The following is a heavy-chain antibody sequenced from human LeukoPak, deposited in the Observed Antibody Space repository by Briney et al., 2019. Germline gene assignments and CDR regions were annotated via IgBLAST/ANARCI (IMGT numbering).Heavy chain of an antibody. CDR3: ARVASGDYSPFDY. CDR2: IYTSGST. J-gene: IGHJ4*02. Sequence: SETLSLTCAVSGGSFSIYSWIWIRQPAGKGLEWIGRIYTSGSTNYNPSLKSRVTIPADKSKNQFSLKLNSVTAADTAVYYCARVASGDYSPFDYWGQGTLVTVSS. V-gene: IGHV4-4*07. D-gene: IGHD1-26*01. CDR1: GGSFSIYS.